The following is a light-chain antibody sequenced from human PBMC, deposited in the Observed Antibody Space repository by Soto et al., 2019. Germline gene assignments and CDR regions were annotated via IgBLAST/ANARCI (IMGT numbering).Light chain of an antibody. CDR3: QQYESSRT. Sequence: EIVLTQSPGTLSLTPGERATLSCRASQSVSSTFLAWYQQKPGQAPKLLIYGASTRATGIPARFSGSGSGTDFTLTISRLEPEDFAMYYCQQYESSRTFGQGTKVEMK. CDR1: QSVSSTF. V-gene: IGKV3-20*01. J-gene: IGKJ1*01. CDR2: GAS.